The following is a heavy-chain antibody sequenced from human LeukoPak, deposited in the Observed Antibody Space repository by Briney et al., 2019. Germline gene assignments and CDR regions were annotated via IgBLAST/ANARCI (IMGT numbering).Heavy chain of an antibody. J-gene: IGHJ4*02. CDR2: IIPIFGTA. V-gene: IGHV1-69*06. D-gene: IGHD5-24*01. CDR1: GGTFSSYA. Sequence: ASVKVSCKASGGTFSSYAISWVRQAPGQGLEWMGGIIPIFGTANYAQKFQGRVMITADKSTSTAYMELSSLRSEDTAVYYCARGRDGYNLYYFDYWGQGTLVTVSS. CDR3: ARGRDGYNLYYFDY.